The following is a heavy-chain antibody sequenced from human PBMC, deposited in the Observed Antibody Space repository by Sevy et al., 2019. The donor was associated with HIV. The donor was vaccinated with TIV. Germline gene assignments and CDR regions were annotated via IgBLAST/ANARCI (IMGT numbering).Heavy chain of an antibody. V-gene: IGHV1-18*01. Sequence: ASVKVSCKASGYTFTSYGISWVRQAPGQGLEWMGWISAYNGNTNYAQKLQGRVTMTTDTSTSTAYMELRSLRSDDTAVYYFARDGPSTIFGVVIMNYYYYYGMDVWGQGTTVTVSS. CDR2: ISAYNGNT. CDR1: GYTFTSYG. D-gene: IGHD3-3*01. J-gene: IGHJ6*02. CDR3: ARDGPSTIFGVVIMNYYYYYGMDV.